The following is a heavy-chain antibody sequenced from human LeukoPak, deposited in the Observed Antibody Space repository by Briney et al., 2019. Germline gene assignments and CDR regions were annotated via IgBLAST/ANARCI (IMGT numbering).Heavy chain of an antibody. J-gene: IGHJ3*02. CDR2: INAGNGNT. D-gene: IGHD3-22*01. CDR1: GYTFTSYA. Sequence: ASVKVSCKASGYTFTSYAMHWVRQAPGQRLEWMGWINAGNGNTKYSQEFQGRVTITRDTSASTAYMELSSLRFEDMAVYYCARDRGLEYYYDSSGYYYGAFDIWGQGTMVTVSS. V-gene: IGHV1-3*03. CDR3: ARDRGLEYYYDSSGYYYGAFDI.